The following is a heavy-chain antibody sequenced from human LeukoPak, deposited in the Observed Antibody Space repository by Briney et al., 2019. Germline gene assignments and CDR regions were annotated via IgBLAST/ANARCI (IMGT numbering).Heavy chain of an antibody. J-gene: IGHJ3*01. D-gene: IGHD2-8*01. CDR1: GFTFSSYA. Sequence: GGSLRLSCAASGFTFSSYAMSWVRQAPGKGLEWVSAISGSGGSTYYADSVKGRFTISRDNSKNTLYLQMNSLRAEDTAVYYCAKDSFSHNGIFDALDVWGQGTMVTVSS. CDR3: AKDSFSHNGIFDALDV. V-gene: IGHV3-23*01. CDR2: ISGSGGST.